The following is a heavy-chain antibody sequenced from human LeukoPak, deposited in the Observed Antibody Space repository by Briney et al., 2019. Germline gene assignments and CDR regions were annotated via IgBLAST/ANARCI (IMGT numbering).Heavy chain of an antibody. CDR3: ARLPLDYYDSSGYALGAFDI. CDR2: IYYSGST. J-gene: IGHJ3*02. CDR1: GGSISSSSYY. V-gene: IGHV4-39*01. Sequence: PSETLSLTCTVSGGSISSSSYYWGWIRQPPGKGLGWIGSIYYSGSTYYNPSLKSRVTISVDTSKNQFSLKLSSVTAADTAVYYCARLPLDYYDSSGYALGAFDIWGQGTMVTVSS. D-gene: IGHD3-22*01.